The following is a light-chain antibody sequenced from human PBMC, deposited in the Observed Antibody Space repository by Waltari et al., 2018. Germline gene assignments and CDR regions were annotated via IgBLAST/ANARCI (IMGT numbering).Light chain of an antibody. J-gene: IGKJ1*01. V-gene: IGKV4-1*01. CDR3: QHYYSPPWT. CDR2: GAS. CDR1: SVLYSSNNKNY. Sequence: SVLYSSNNKNYLAWYQQKPGQPPKLLIYGASTRESGVPDRFSGSVSGTDFTLTISSLQAEDVAVYYCQHYYSPPWTFGQGTKVEIK.